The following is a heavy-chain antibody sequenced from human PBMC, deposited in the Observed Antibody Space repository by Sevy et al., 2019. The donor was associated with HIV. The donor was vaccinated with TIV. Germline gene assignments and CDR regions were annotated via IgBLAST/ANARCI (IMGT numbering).Heavy chain of an antibody. CDR1: GYTFTTYW. CDR3: ARLEPRGNYYYGMDI. D-gene: IGHD1-26*01. CDR2: IYPDDSNT. V-gene: IGHV5-51*01. Sequence: GESLKISCKGSGYTFTTYWIAWVRQMPGKGLEWMGIIYPDDSNTRYSPSFQGQVTISADKSISTANLQWSGLKASDTAIYYCARLEPRGNYYYGMDIWGQRTPVTVSS. J-gene: IGHJ6*02.